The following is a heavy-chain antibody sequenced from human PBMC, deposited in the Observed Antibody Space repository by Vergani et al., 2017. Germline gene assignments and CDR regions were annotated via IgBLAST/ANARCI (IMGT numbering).Heavy chain of an antibody. CDR3: ARDRGDWRYSRYFYNYYMDV. D-gene: IGHD2-8*02. CDR2: ISNDGRHT. V-gene: IGHV3-30*04. J-gene: IGHJ6*03. Sequence: QVNLVGSGGGVVQPGRSLRLSCATYGFIFQNYTMHWVRQAPGKGLEWVALISNDGRHTYYADSVRGRFSISRDNSKSTLFLQMNSLRVEDMAVYYCARDRGDWRYSRYFYNYYMDVWGKGTTVTVSS. CDR1: GFIFQNYT.